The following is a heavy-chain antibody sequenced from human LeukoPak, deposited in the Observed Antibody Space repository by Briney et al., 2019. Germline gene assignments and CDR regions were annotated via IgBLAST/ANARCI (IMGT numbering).Heavy chain of an antibody. J-gene: IGHJ6*02. CDR2: IYYSGST. CDR3: ARHLAAAGYYYYYGMDV. CDR1: GGSISSYY. Sequence: SETLSLTCTVSGGSISSYYWSWIRQPPGKGLEGVGYIYYSGSTNYNPSLKSRVTISVDTSENQFSLKLSSVTAADTAVYYCARHLAAAGYYYYYGMDVWGQGTTVTVSS. V-gene: IGHV4-59*08. D-gene: IGHD6-13*01.